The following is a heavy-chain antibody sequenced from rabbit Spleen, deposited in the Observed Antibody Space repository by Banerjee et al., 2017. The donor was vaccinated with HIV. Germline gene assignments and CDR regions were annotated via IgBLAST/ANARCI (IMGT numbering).Heavy chain of an antibody. Sequence: QEQLEESGGDLVKPGASLTLTCTASGVSFSTNSYMCWVRQAPGKGLEWIACIDAGSSGFTYFASWAKGRFTCSKTSSTTVTLQMTSLTAADTATYFCARDSASSFSSYGMDLWGQGTLVTVS. J-gene: IGHJ6*01. D-gene: IGHD8-1*01. CDR3: ARDSASSFSSYGMDL. CDR1: GVSFSTNSY. CDR2: IDAGSSGFT. V-gene: IGHV1S45*01.